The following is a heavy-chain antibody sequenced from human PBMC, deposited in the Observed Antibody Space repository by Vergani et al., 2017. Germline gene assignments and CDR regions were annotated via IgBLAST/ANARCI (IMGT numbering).Heavy chain of an antibody. Sequence: QLQLQESGPGLVKPSETLSLTCTVSGGSISSSSYYWGWIRQPPGKGLEWIGSIYYSGSTNYNPSLKSRVTISVDTSKNQFSLKLSSVTAADTAVYYCARTALVRGVSFDYWGQGTLVTVSS. CDR3: ARTALVRGVSFDY. V-gene: IGHV4-39*07. CDR1: GGSISSSSYY. CDR2: IYYSGST. D-gene: IGHD3-10*01. J-gene: IGHJ4*02.